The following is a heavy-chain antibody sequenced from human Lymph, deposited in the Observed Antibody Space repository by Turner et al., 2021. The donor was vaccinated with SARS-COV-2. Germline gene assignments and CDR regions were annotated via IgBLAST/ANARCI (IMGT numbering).Heavy chain of an antibody. Sequence: QVQLVQSGAEMRKPGASVKVSCKVSGYTLTELSMHWVRQAPGKGLEWVGGFDPEDGDTTYAQKFQGRVTMTEDTSTDTPYMELSSLRSEDTAVYYCAIGSSKPQWLDLFWYWGQGTLVTVSS. V-gene: IGHV1-24*01. D-gene: IGHD6-19*01. CDR3: AIGSSKPQWLDLFWY. J-gene: IGHJ4*02. CDR2: FDPEDGDT. CDR1: GYTLTELS.